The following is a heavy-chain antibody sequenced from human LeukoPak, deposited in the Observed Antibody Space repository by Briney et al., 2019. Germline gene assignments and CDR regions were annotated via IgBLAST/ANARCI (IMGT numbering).Heavy chain of an antibody. D-gene: IGHD2-2*01. J-gene: IGHJ6*03. CDR3: ARDPPYCSSTSCYPHYYYYYMDV. CDR2: IKQDGSEK. V-gene: IGHV3-7*01. Sequence: GGSLRLSCAASGFTFSSYWMSWVRQAPGKGQEWVANIKQDGSEKYYVDSVKGRFTISRDNAKNSLYLQMNSLRAEDTAVYYCARDPPYCSSTSCYPHYYYYYMDVWGKGTTVTVSS. CDR1: GFTFSSYW.